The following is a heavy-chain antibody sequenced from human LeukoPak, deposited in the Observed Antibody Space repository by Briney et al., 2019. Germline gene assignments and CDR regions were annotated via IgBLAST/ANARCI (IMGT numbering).Heavy chain of an antibody. J-gene: IGHJ4*02. V-gene: IGHV5-51*01. CDR3: ARRGTAMDFDY. CDR2: IYPGDSDT. D-gene: IGHD5-18*01. CDR1: GYSFTSYW. Sequence: GESLKNSCKGSGYSFTSYWIAWVRQMPGKGLEWMGIIYPGDSDTRYSPSFQGQVTISADKSISTAYLQWSSLEASDTAMYYCARRGTAMDFDYWGQGTLVTVSS.